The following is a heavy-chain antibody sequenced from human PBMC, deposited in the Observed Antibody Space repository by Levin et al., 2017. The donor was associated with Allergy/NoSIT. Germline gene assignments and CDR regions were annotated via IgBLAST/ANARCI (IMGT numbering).Heavy chain of an antibody. CDR2: IRSKANSYAT. J-gene: IGHJ4*02. D-gene: IGHD2-2*01. V-gene: IGHV3-73*01. CDR3: TRHDKDQQPFDY. CDR1: GFSFSDSA. Sequence: GESLKISCAASGFSFSDSAMHWVRKASGKGLEWVGRIRSKANSYATAYAASVKGRFTISRDDSKNTAYLQMNSLKTEDTAVYYCTRHDKDQQPFDYWGQGTLVTVSS.